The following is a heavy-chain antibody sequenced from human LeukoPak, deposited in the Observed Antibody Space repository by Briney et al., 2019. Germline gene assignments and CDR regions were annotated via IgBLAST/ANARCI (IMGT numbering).Heavy chain of an antibody. CDR2: INHSGST. J-gene: IGHJ6*02. V-gene: IGHV4-34*01. D-gene: IGHD5-24*01. CDR1: GGSFSGYY. Sequence: KTSETLSLTCAVYGGSFSGYYWSWIRQPPGKELEWIGEINHSGSTNYNPSLKSRVTISVDTSKNQFSLKLSSVTAADTAVYYCASVEMASSWYYYGMDVWGQGTTVTVSS. CDR3: ASVEMASSWYYYGMDV.